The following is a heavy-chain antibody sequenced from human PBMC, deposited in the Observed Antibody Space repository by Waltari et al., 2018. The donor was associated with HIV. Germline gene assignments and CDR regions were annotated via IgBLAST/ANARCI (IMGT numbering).Heavy chain of an antibody. Sequence: DVRLVASGVGLVKPGGSLKLSCAASGFTFWTYSMAWISQPLRQCPGKGLECLSDMSSSSSTIYYIDSVQGRFTTSRDNDKASVYLQMNSLRVEDTAVYYCARDAGGGVTGTPGSLDVWGQGTAVIVSS. CDR2: MSSSSSTI. J-gene: IGHJ6*02. D-gene: IGHD1-7*01. CDR1: GFTFWTYS. V-gene: IGHV3-48*01. CDR3: ARDAGGGVTGTPGSLDV.